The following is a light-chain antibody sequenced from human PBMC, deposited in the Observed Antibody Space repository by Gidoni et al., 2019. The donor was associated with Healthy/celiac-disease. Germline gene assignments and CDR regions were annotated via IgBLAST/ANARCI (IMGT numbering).Light chain of an antibody. Sequence: VSWTVSHPGKAPKLMIYDVTERPSGVPDRFSGSKSGNTASLTISGLQAEDEADYYCCSYAGSYTYWVFGGGTKLTVL. V-gene: IGLV2-11*01. J-gene: IGLJ3*02. CDR2: DVT. CDR3: CSYAGSYTYWV.